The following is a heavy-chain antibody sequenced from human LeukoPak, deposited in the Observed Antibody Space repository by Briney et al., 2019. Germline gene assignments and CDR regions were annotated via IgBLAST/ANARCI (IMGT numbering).Heavy chain of an antibody. CDR3: ATVKYDYGDPVGWFDP. CDR1: GFPFSASA. CDR2: ILSTGTT. V-gene: IGHV3-23*01. Sequence: GGSLRLSCAASGFPFSASAMTWVRQAPGKGLEWVSHILSTGTTYYADSVRGRFTTSRDNSKNTLYLLMTSLRADDTAVYYCATVKYDYGDPVGWFDPWGQGTLVTVSS. D-gene: IGHD4-17*01. J-gene: IGHJ5*02.